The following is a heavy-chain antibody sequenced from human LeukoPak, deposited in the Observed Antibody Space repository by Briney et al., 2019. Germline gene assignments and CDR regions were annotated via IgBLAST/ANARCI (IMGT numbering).Heavy chain of an antibody. CDR2: IYYSGST. CDR3: ATMTTVKRYWYFDL. D-gene: IGHD4-17*01. J-gene: IGHJ2*01. V-gene: IGHV4-59*01. CDR1: GDSISSYY. Sequence: SETLSLTCTVSGDSISSYYWSWIRQPPGKGLEWIGYIYYSGSTNYNPSLKSRVTISVDTSKNQFSLKLSSVTAADTAVYYCATMTTVKRYWYFDLWGRGTLVTVSS.